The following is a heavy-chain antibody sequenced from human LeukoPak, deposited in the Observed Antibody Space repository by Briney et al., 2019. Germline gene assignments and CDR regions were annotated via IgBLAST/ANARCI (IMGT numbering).Heavy chain of an antibody. CDR3: ARNHPQGAFDY. D-gene: IGHD1-26*01. J-gene: IGHJ4*02. CDR1: GFTFSSYA. V-gene: IGHV3-30-3*01. CDR2: ISYDGSNK. Sequence: GGSLRLSCAASGFTFSSYAMHWVRQAPGKGLEWVAVISYDGSNKYYADSVKGRFTISRDNSKNTLYLQMNSLRAEDTAVYYCARNHPQGAFDYWGQGTLVTVSS.